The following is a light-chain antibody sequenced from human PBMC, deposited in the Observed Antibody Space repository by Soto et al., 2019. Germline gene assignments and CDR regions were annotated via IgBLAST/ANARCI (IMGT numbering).Light chain of an antibody. CDR2: RDN. CDR1: SSDIGSNP. J-gene: IGLJ2*01. Sequence: QSVPTQPPSASGTPGQRVAISCSGGSSDIGSNPVNWYLHLPGAAPKLLIYRDNQRPSGVPDRFSGSKSGTSASLTISGLQSADEADYFCSAWDDNIYGPVFGGGTQLTVL. CDR3: SAWDDNIYGPV. V-gene: IGLV1-44*01.